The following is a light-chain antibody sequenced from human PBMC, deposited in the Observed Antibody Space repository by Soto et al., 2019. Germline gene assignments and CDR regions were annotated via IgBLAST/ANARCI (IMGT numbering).Light chain of an antibody. CDR1: QGISSY. J-gene: IGKJ4*01. CDR3: QQSYSTPLT. CDR2: KAS. Sequence: DIQLTQSPSFLSASEGDRFTITCRASQGISSYLAWYQQKPGKAPKLLIYKASTLKSGVPSRFSGSGSGTDFTLTISSLQPEDFATYYCQQSYSTPLTFGGGTKVDIK. V-gene: IGKV1-39*01.